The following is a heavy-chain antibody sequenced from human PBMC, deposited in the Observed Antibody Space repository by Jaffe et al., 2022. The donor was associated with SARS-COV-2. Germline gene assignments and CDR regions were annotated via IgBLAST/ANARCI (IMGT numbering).Heavy chain of an antibody. D-gene: IGHD3-16*01. CDR1: GFSFSDYA. V-gene: IGHV3-23*04. Sequence: EVQLVESGGGLVQPGGSLRLSCATSGFSFSDYAMAWVRQAPGKGLEWVSLISGSGSTTYYADSVKGRVTISRDNSKNTLYLQMHSLRAEDTAVYYCAKDFLHGGDGYSYGAHFFDYWGQGTLVTVSS. CDR2: ISGSGSTT. CDR3: AKDFLHGGDGYSYGAHFFDY. J-gene: IGHJ4*02.